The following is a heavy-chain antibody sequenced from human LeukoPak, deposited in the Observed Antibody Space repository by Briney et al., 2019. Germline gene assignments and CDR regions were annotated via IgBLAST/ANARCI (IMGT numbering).Heavy chain of an antibody. CDR1: GFSLSTSAVG. CDR2: IYWDDDK. CDR3: AHLNTSGPIDY. Sequence: SGPTLVNPTQTLTLTCTFSGFSLSTSAVGVGWIRQPPGKTLEWLALIYWDDDKRYSPSLRSRLTITKDTSKNQVVLTMTNMDPVDTATYYCAHLNTSGPIDYWGQGTLVTVSS. V-gene: IGHV2-5*02. J-gene: IGHJ4*02. D-gene: IGHD6-19*01.